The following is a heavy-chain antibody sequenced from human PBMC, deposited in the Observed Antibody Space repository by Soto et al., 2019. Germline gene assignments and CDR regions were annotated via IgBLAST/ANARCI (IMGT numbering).Heavy chain of an antibody. CDR1: GASISGFY. CDR3: VRDGTKTLRDWFDP. J-gene: IGHJ5*02. CDR2: IYATGTT. Sequence: PSETLSLTSTVSGASISGFYWSWIRKSAGKGLEWIGRIYATGTTDYNPTLKSRVMMSVDTSKKQFSLKLRSVTAAATAVYYCVRDGTKTLRDWFDPWGQGISVTSPQ. V-gene: IGHV4-4*07. D-gene: IGHD1-1*01.